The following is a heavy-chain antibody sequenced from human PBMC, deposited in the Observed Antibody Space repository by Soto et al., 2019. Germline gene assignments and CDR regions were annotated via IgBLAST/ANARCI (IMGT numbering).Heavy chain of an antibody. D-gene: IGHD1-26*01. CDR3: VRQGIGVLHGLVDV. CDR1: GGSISSSSYY. V-gene: IGHV4-39*07. Sequence: PSETLSLTCTVSGGSISSSSYYWGWIRQPPGKGLEWIGSIYYSGSTNYNPSLKSRVAISADASTKQFSLTLSSVTAADTAVYYCVRQGIGVLHGLVDVWGQGTTVTVSS. CDR2: IYYSGST. J-gene: IGHJ6*02.